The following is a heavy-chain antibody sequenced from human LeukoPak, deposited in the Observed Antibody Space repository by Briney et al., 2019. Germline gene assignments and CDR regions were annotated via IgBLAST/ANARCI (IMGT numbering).Heavy chain of an antibody. CDR1: GYTFTGYY. CDR2: INPNSGGT. V-gene: IGHV1-2*06. D-gene: IGHD3-3*01. Sequence: GASVKVSCKAAGYTFTGYYMFWVRQAPGQGLEWMGRINPNSGGTNYAQKFQGRVTMTRDTSISTAYMELSRLRSDDTAVYYCARGGATIFGLWGNAFDIWGQGTMVTVSS. J-gene: IGHJ3*02. CDR3: ARGGATIFGLWGNAFDI.